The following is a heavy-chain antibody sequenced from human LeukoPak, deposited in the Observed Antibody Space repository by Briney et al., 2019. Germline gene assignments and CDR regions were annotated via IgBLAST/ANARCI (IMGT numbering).Heavy chain of an antibody. CDR3: ARVRYCGGDCYPGNWFDP. CDR2: ISAYNGNT. D-gene: IGHD2-21*02. V-gene: IGHV1-18*01. CDR1: GYTFTSYG. J-gene: IGHJ5*02. Sequence: GASVKVSCKASGYTFTSYGISWVRQAPGQGLEWMGWISAYNGNTNYAQKLQGRVTMTTDTSTSTAYMELRSLRSDDTAVYYCARVRYCGGDCYPGNWFDPWGQGTLVTVSS.